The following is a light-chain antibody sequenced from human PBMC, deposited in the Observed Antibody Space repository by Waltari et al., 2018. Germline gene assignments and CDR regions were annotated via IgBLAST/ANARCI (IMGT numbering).Light chain of an antibody. J-gene: IGLJ1*01. CDR1: SSNIGAGHD. Sequence: QSVLTQPPSVSGAPGQRVTISCTGSSSNIGAGHDVHWYQHLPGTAPKLLIYANNNRPSGVPDRFSGSGSGTSASLAITGLQAEDEADYYFQSYDSSLSGYVFGTGTTVTVL. V-gene: IGLV1-40*01. CDR2: ANN. CDR3: QSYDSSLSGYV.